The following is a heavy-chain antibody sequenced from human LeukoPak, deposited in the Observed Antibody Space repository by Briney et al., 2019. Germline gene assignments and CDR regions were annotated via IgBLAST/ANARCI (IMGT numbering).Heavy chain of an antibody. CDR1: GFTFSSYA. CDR3: AKDDGDFWSGYYLVY. CDR2: ISGSGGST. Sequence: PGGSLRLSCAASGFTFSSYAMSWVRQAPGKGLEWVSAISGSGGSTYYADSVKGRFTISRDNSKNTLYLQMNSLRAEDTAVYYCAKDDGDFWSGYYLVYWGQGTLVTVSS. D-gene: IGHD3-3*01. J-gene: IGHJ4*02. V-gene: IGHV3-23*01.